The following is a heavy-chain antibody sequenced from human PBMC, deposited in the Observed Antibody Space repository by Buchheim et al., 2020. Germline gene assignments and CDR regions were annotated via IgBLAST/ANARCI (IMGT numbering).Heavy chain of an antibody. Sequence: EVQLVESGGGLVQPGGSLKLSCAASGFTFSGSAIHWVRQASGKGLEWVGRIRTKASNYATAYAASVRGRFTISRDDSENTAYLQMNTLKTEDTAVYYCTRPSGSSDPSFDPWGKGTL. CDR1: GFTFSGSA. CDR2: IRTKASNYAT. J-gene: IGHJ5*02. CDR3: TRPSGSSDPSFDP. D-gene: IGHD1-26*01. V-gene: IGHV3-73*02.